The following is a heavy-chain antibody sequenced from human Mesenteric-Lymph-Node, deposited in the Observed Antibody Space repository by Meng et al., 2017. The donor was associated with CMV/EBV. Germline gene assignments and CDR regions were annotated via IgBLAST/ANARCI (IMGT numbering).Heavy chain of an antibody. V-gene: IGHV4-39*01. CDR1: GYSRSSFYF. D-gene: IGHD6-19*01. Sequence: QLQLLESGPGEVKPSETLSLTCTVSGYSRSSFYFWGWIRQPPGRGLEWIGSVHYTGSTYYSPSLKSRVTVSVDTSKNQFSLRLTSVTAADTAVYYCARPFPSWQSPRLDPFGAWGQGTLVTVSS. CDR3: ARPFPSWQSPRLDPFGA. CDR2: VHYTGST. J-gene: IGHJ5*02.